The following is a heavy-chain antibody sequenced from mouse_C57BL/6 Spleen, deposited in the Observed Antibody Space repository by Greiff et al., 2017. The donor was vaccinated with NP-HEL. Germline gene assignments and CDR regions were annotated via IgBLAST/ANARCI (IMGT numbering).Heavy chain of an antibody. CDR3: AKMAITTAMDY. CDR1: GYTFTSYW. CDR2: IYPGSGST. D-gene: IGHD1-2*01. Sequence: QVQLQQPGAELVKPGASVKMSCKASGYTFTSYWITWVKQRPGQGLEWIGDIYPGSGSTNYNEKFKSKATLTVNTSSSTAYMQISSLTSEASAVYCCAKMAITTAMDYWGQGTSVTVSS. J-gene: IGHJ4*01. V-gene: IGHV1-55*01.